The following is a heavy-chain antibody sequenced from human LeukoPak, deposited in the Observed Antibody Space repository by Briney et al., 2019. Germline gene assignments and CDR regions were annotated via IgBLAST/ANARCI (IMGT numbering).Heavy chain of an antibody. Sequence: SETLSLTCTVSGGSISSYYWSWIRQHPGKGLEWIGYIYYSGSTYYNPSLKSRVTISVDTSKNQFSLKLSPVTAADTAVYYCGRMDYTNWFDPWGQGTLVTVSS. CDR2: IYYSGST. CDR3: GRMDYTNWFDP. V-gene: IGHV4-59*06. CDR1: GGSISSYY. D-gene: IGHD4-11*01. J-gene: IGHJ5*02.